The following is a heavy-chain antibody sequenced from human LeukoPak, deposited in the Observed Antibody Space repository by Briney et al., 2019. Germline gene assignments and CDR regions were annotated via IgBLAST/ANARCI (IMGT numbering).Heavy chain of an antibody. V-gene: IGHV4-30-2*01. CDR1: GGSISSGGYS. CDR2: IYHSGST. CDR3: ARGVVTAIVDYFDY. D-gene: IGHD2-21*02. J-gene: IGHJ4*02. Sequence: SQTLSLTCDVSGGSISSGGYSWSCIRQPPGKGLEWIGYIYHSGSTYYNPSLKSRVTISVDRSKNQFSLKLTSVTAADTAVYYCARGVVTAIVDYFDYWGQGTLVTVSS.